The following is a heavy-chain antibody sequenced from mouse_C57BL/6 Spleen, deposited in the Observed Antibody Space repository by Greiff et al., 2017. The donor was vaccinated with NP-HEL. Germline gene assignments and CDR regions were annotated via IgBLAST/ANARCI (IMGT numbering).Heavy chain of an antibody. CDR1: GFTFSDYG. CDR2: ISSGSSTI. CDR3: AREREGRYYGIAY. J-gene: IGHJ4*01. D-gene: IGHD1-1*01. Sequence: EVMLVESGGGLVKPGGSLKLSCAASGFTFSDYGMHWVRQAPEKGLEWVAYISSGSSTIYYADTVKGRFTLSRDNDKNTLFLQMTSLRSEDTAMDYCAREREGRYYGIAYWGQGTSVTVSS. V-gene: IGHV5-17*01.